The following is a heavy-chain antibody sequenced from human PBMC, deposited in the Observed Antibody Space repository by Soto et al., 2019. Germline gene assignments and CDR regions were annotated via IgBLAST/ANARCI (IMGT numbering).Heavy chain of an antibody. Sequence: QVQLQESGPGLVKPSETLSLTCTVSGGSISSYYWSWIRQPPGKGLEWIGYIYYSGSTNYNPSLKSRVSVSVDTSKSQFSLKLSSVTAADTAVYYCARTIYYYDSSGYCDYWGQGTLVTVSS. J-gene: IGHJ4*02. V-gene: IGHV4-59*01. CDR3: ARTIYYYDSSGYCDY. CDR2: IYYSGST. D-gene: IGHD3-22*01. CDR1: GGSISSYY.